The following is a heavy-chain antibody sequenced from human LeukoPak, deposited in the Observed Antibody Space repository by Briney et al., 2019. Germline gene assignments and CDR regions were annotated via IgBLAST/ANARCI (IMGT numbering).Heavy chain of an antibody. CDR1: GGSFSSNSYY. Sequence: TETLSLTCTVSGGSFSSNSYYWGWIRQPPGKGLEWIGSMYYSGSTYYNPSLKSRVTISIDTSKNQFSLKLNSVTAADTAVYYCARGTPPSSSCYDYWGQGTPVTVSS. CDR3: ARGTPPSSSCYDY. D-gene: IGHD6-13*01. CDR2: MYYSGST. V-gene: IGHV4-39*07. J-gene: IGHJ4*02.